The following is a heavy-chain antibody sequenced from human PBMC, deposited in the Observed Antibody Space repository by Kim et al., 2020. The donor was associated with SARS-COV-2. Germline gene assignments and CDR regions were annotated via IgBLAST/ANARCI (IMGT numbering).Heavy chain of an antibody. J-gene: IGHJ4*02. CDR1: GGSFSGYY. V-gene: IGHV4-34*01. D-gene: IGHD4-17*01. CDR2: INHSGST. CDR3: ARSYYYGEGDY. Sequence: SETLSLTCAVYGGSFSGYYWSWIRQPPGKGLEWIGEINHSGSTNYNPSLKSRVTISVDTYKNQFSLKLSSVTAADTAVYYCARSYYYGEGDYWGQGTLVTVSS.